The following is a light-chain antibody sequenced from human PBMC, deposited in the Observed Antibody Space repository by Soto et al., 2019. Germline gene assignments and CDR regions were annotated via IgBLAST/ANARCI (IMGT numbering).Light chain of an antibody. CDR3: QQYNNWPPLT. J-gene: IGKJ4*01. CDR2: GAS. CDR1: QSVSTN. V-gene: IGKV3-15*01. Sequence: EIVMTQSPDTLSVSPGERATLSCRASQSVSTNLAWYQQKPGQAPRLLIYGASTRATGIPARFSGSGSGTEFTLTISSPQSEDFTVYYCQQYNNWPPLTFGGGTKVDI.